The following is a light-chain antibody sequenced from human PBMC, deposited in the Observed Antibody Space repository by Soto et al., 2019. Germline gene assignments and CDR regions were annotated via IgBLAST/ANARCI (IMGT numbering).Light chain of an antibody. V-gene: IGKV3-20*01. J-gene: IGKJ5*01. Sequence: EIALTQSPGTLSSSPGERATLSCRASQSVSSSYLAWYQQKPGQAPRLLIYGASSSTTGIPDRFSGSGSRTDFTLTISRLEPEGFADYYCQQYGRSPPVIAFGQGTRLEIK. CDR1: QSVSSSY. CDR3: QQYGRSPPVIA. CDR2: GAS.